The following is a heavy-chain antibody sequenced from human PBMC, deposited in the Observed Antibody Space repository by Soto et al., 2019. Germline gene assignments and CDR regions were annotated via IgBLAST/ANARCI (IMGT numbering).Heavy chain of an antibody. J-gene: IGHJ4*02. CDR1: GGSISSGAYY. D-gene: IGHD4-17*01. Sequence: QVQLQESGPGLVKPSQTLSLTCTVSGGSISSGAYYWSWVRQPPGKGLEWIGYIYYSGSTYYNPSHKSRVTISVDTSKNQFSLKLSSVTATDTAVYYCARDNYGDTYYFDYWGQGTLVTVSS. CDR3: ARDNYGDTYYFDY. V-gene: IGHV4-30-4*01. CDR2: IYYSGST.